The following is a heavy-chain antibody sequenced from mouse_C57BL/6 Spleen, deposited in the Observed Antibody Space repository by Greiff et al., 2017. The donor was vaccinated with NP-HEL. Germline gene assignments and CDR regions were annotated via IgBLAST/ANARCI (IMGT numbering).Heavy chain of an antibody. CDR2: IYPGDGDT. Sequence: VQLQQSGPELVKPGASVKISCKASGYAFSSSWMNWVKQRPGKGLEWIGRIYPGDGDTNYNGKFKGKATLTADKSSSTAYMQLSSLTSEDSAVYFCADSSGPFAYWGKGTLVTVSA. J-gene: IGHJ3*01. D-gene: IGHD3-2*02. CDR3: ADSSGPFAY. V-gene: IGHV1-82*01. CDR1: GYAFSSSW.